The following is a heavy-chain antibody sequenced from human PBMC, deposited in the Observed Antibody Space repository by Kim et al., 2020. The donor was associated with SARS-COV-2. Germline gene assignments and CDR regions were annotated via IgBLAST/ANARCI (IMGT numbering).Heavy chain of an antibody. Sequence: SETLSLTCGFDGGSFSSYYWTWIRQPPGKGLEWIGETNLSGTTNYNPSLKSRVTISVDTSKKYFSLKLTSVTAADAAVYYCARNGGYTGWGSYLDYWGHGTLVTVSS. D-gene: IGHD3-16*01. CDR2: TNLSGTT. J-gene: IGHJ4*01. CDR1: GGSFSSYY. V-gene: IGHV4-34*01. CDR3: ARNGGYTGWGSYLDY.